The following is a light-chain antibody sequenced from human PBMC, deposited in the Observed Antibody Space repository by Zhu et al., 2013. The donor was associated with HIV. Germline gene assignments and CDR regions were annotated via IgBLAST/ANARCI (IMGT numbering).Light chain of an antibody. CDR1: QSISSY. Sequence: DIQMTQSPSSLSASVGDRVTITCRASQSISSYLNWYQQKPGKAPKLLIYAASSLQSGSHQGSVAVDLGQISLSPSAVCNLKYFATHYCQQSYSTPTWTFGQGTKVGN. CDR2: AAS. V-gene: IGKV1-39*01. CDR3: QQSYSTPTWT. J-gene: IGKJ1*01.